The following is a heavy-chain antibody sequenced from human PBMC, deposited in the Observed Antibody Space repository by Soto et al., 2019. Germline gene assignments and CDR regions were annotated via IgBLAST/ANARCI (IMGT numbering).Heavy chain of an antibody. D-gene: IGHD5-18*01. V-gene: IGHV3-30*03. CDR3: VSERGYGHASVPYS. J-gene: IGHJ4*02. CDR2: ISYDGGLQ. Sequence: QAHLVESGGGGVQPGRALRLSCAASGCTFSSYGMHWVRQAPGTRLEWVAVISYDGGLQHYADSVKGRFTISRDNSKNMVLPQMNSLIAEDTAVYYCVSERGYGHASVPYSWGQGTLVSVSS. CDR1: GCTFSSYG.